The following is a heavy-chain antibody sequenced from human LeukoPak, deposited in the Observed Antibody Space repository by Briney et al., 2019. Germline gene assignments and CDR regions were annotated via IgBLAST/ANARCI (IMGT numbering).Heavy chain of an antibody. CDR2: INHSGST. Sequence: SETLSLTCAVYGGSFSGYYWSWIRQPPGKGLEWIGEINHSGSTNYNPSLKSRVTISVDTSKNQFSLKLSSVTAADTAVYYCASSGYYYAQPGHWGQGTLVTVSS. V-gene: IGHV4-34*01. D-gene: IGHD3-10*01. CDR1: GGSFSGYY. J-gene: IGHJ1*01. CDR3: ASSGYYYAQPGH.